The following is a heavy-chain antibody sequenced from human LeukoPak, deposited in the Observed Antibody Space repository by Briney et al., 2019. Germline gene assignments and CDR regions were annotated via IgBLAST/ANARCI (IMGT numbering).Heavy chain of an antibody. CDR2: ISSSGSTI. CDR1: GFTFSDYY. J-gene: IGHJ5*02. CDR3: ARAALIVVPTKPRFDP. Sequence: GGSLRLSCAASGFTFSDYYMSWIRQAPGKGLEWVSYISSSGSTIYYADSVKGRFTISRDNAKNSLYLQMNSLRAEDTAVYYCARAALIVVPTKPRFDPWGQGTLVTVSS. V-gene: IGHV3-11*01. D-gene: IGHD3-22*01.